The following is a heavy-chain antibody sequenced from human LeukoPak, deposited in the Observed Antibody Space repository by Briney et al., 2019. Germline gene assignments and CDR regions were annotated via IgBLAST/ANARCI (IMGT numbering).Heavy chain of an antibody. CDR2: INHSGST. Sequence: SSETLSLTCAVYGGSFSGYYWSWIRQPPGKGLEWIGEINHSGSTNYNPSLKSRVTISVDTSKNQFSLKLSPVTAADTAVYYCARDLGIAVAGTGGYWGQGTLVTVSS. CDR3: ARDLGIAVAGTGGY. CDR1: GGSFSGYY. J-gene: IGHJ4*02. D-gene: IGHD6-19*01. V-gene: IGHV4-34*01.